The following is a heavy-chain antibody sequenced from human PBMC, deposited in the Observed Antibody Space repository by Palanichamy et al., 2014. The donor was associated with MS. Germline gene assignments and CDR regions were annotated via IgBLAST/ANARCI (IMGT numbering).Heavy chain of an antibody. D-gene: IGHD2-15*01. V-gene: IGHV7-4-1*02. CDR3: ARDTPGTLFDY. CDR1: GYTFSNNA. J-gene: IGHJ4*02. Sequence: QVQLVQSGSELKKPGASVKVSCKASGYTFSNNAINWVRQAPGQGLEWMGWINTNTGNPAYAQGFTGRFVFSLDTSVTTAHLQISSLKAEDTAVYYCARDTPGTLFDYWDQGTLVTVSS. CDR2: INTNTGNP.